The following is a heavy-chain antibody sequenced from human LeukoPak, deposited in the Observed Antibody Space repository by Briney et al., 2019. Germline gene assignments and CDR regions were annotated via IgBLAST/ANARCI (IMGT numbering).Heavy chain of an antibody. Sequence: GGSLRLFCAASGFTFSSYSMNWVRQAPGKALEWVSSISSSSSYIYYAVSVKGRFTISRDNAKNSLYLQMNSLRAEDTAVYYCARGGGMDEGYCSGGSCYAIDYWGQGTLVTVSS. D-gene: IGHD2-15*01. V-gene: IGHV3-21*01. CDR3: ARGGGMDEGYCSGGSCYAIDY. CDR1: GFTFSSYS. CDR2: ISSSSSYI. J-gene: IGHJ4*02.